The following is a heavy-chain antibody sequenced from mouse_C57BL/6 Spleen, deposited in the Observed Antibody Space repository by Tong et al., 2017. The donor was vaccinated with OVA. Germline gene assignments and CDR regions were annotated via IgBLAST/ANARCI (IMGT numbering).Heavy chain of an antibody. J-gene: IGHJ2*01. D-gene: IGHD1-1*01. CDR3: ARDNTIVATDY. CDR2: ILPGSGST. V-gene: IGHV1-9*01. CDR1: GYTFSSYW. Sequence: VQLQESGAELMKPGASVKISCKATGYTFSSYWIEWVKQRPGHGLEWIGEILPGSGSTNYNEKFKGKATFTADTSANTAYMKLSRLTSEDSADYYCARDNTIVATDYWGQGTTLTVSS.